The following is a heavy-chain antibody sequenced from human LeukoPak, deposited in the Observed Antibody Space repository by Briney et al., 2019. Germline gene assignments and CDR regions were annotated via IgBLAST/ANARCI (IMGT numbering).Heavy chain of an antibody. J-gene: IGHJ5*02. Sequence: GTLRLSCAASGFTFNTYGMSWVRQAPGKGLEWIGSIYYSGSTYYNPSLKSRVTISVDTSKNQFSLKLSSVTAADTAVYYCARRGGSWFRWFDPWGQGTLVTVSS. CDR3: ARRGGSWFRWFDP. D-gene: IGHD1-26*01. CDR2: IYYSGST. V-gene: IGHV4-39*01. CDR1: GFTFNTYG.